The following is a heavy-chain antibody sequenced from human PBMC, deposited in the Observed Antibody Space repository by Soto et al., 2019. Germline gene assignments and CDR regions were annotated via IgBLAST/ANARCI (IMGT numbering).Heavy chain of an antibody. D-gene: IGHD3-16*01. Sequence: GGSLRLSCAASGFTVSSIYMHWVRQAPGKGLEWVSVLHSSGTTYYADSVRGRFTISRDNSKNTLYLEMNSLRAEDTAMYYCARDPGGSSYGYYGLDVWGKGTTVNVS. J-gene: IGHJ6*04. CDR1: GFTVSSIY. CDR3: ARDPGGSSYGYYGLDV. V-gene: IGHV3-53*01. CDR2: LHSSGTT.